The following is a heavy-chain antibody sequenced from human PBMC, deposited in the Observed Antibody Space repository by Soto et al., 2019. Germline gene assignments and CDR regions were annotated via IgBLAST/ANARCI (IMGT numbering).Heavy chain of an antibody. J-gene: IGHJ6*02. Sequence: GESLKISCKGSGYSFTSYWISWVRQMPGKGLEWMGRIDPSDSYTNYSPSFQGHVTISADKSISTAYLQWSSLKASDTAMYYCARHGPAAMYYYYGMDVWGQGTTVTVSS. V-gene: IGHV5-10-1*01. CDR1: GYSFTSYW. CDR2: IDPSDSYT. D-gene: IGHD2-2*01. CDR3: ARHGPAAMYYYYGMDV.